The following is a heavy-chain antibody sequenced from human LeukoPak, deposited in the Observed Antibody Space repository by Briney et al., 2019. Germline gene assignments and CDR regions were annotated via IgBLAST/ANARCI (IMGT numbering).Heavy chain of an antibody. D-gene: IGHD3-22*01. J-gene: IGHJ2*01. Sequence: GGSLRLSCAASGFTFSSYWMSWVRQAPGKGLEWVANIKQDGSEKYYADSVKGRFTISRDNSKNTLYLQMNSLRAEDTAVYYCAKEEEPDYYDSSGHWYFDLWGRGTLVTVSS. V-gene: IGHV3-7*03. CDR3: AKEEEPDYYDSSGHWYFDL. CDR2: IKQDGSEK. CDR1: GFTFSSYW.